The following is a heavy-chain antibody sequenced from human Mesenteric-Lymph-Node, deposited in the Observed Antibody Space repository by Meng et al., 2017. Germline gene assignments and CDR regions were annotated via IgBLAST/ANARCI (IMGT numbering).Heavy chain of an antibody. J-gene: IGHJ4*02. D-gene: IGHD6-19*01. V-gene: IGHV4-4*02. CDR1: GDSISNNYW. Sequence: QGRLQASGPGLVTPSGTRSLTCAVSGDSISNNYWWTWVRQSPGKGLEWIGEISHTGTTNYNPSLESRVTISVDKSNNQFSLKLNSVTAADTAIYYCAGRQWLGPQWGQGTLVTVSS. CDR2: ISHTGTT. CDR3: AGRQWLGPQ.